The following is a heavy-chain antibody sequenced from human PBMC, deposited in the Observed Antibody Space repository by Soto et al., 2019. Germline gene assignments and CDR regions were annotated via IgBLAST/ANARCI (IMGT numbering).Heavy chain of an antibody. V-gene: IGHV4-39*01. Sequence: QLQLQESGPGLVKPSETLSLTCTVSGGSISSSSYYWGWIRQPPGKGLEWIGSIYYSGSTYYNPSLKSRVTISVDTSKNQFSLKLSSVTAADTAVYYCARRLIGDGLKHFDYWGQGTLVTVSS. CDR1: GGSISSSSYY. CDR2: IYYSGST. CDR3: ARRLIGDGLKHFDY. J-gene: IGHJ4*02.